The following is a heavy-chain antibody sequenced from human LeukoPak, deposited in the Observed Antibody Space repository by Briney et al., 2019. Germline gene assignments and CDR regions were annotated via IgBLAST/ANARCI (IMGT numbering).Heavy chain of an antibody. V-gene: IGHV4-39*07. D-gene: IGHD5-18*01. J-gene: IGHJ4*02. CDR1: GGSISSSSYY. CDR3: ARDGYSYGIDY. CDR2: IYYSGST. Sequence: RPSETLSLTCTVSGGSISSSSYYWGWIRQPPGKGLEWIGSIYYSGSTYYNPSLKSRVTISVDTSKNQFSLKLSSVTAADTAVYYCARDGYSYGIDYWGQGTLVTVSS.